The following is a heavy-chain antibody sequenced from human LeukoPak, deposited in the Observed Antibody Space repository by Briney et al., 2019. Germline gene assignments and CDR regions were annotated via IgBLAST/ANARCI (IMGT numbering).Heavy chain of an antibody. CDR1: EFTFSRYA. Sequence: PGGSLRLSCVASEFTFSRYALHWVRQAPGRGLEWVAVISFDGTYKYYTDSVKGRFTISRDNSKNTLYLEMNGLRPEDTAVYYCARDISSQSKMATMIHWGQGTLVTVSS. CDR3: ARDISSQSKMATMIH. CDR2: ISFDGTYK. V-gene: IGHV3-30*04. J-gene: IGHJ4*02. D-gene: IGHD5-24*01.